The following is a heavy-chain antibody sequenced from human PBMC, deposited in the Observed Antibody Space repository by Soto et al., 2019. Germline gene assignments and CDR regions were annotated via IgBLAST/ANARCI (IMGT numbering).Heavy chain of an antibody. CDR3: VRSPPDYYDSSGYRY. CDR1: GYSFTSYW. J-gene: IGHJ4*02. CDR2: IDPSDSYT. Sequence: PGESLKISCKGSGYSFTSYWISWVRQMPGKGLEWMGRIDPSDSYTNYSPSFQGHVTISADKSISTAYLQWSSLKASDTAMYYCVRSPPDYYDSSGYRYWGQGTLVTVSS. D-gene: IGHD3-22*01. V-gene: IGHV5-10-1*01.